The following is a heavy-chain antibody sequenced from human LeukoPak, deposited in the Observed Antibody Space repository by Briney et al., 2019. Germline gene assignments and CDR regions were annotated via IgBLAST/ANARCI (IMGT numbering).Heavy chain of an antibody. Sequence: QSGGSLRLSCAASGFTFSSYEMNWVRQAPGKGLEWVSYISSSGSTIYYADSVKGRFTISRDNSKNTLYLQMNSLRAEDTAVYYCAKDRRVLASFDYWGQGTLFTVSS. D-gene: IGHD2-8*01. CDR2: ISSSGSTI. J-gene: IGHJ4*02. CDR3: AKDRRVLASFDY. CDR1: GFTFSSYE. V-gene: IGHV3-48*03.